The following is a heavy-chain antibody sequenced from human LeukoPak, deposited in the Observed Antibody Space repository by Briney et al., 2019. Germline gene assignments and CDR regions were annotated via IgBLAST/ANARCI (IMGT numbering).Heavy chain of an antibody. V-gene: IGHV3-21*04. CDR3: ARALNPNYSNYYMDV. CDR2: ISSSSSYI. D-gene: IGHD1-14*01. Sequence: GGSLRLSCAASGFTFSSYSMNWVRQAPGKGLEWVSSISSSSSYIYYADSVKGRFTISRDNAKNFLYLQVHTLRAEDAALYHCARALNPNYSNYYMDVWGKGTAVTISS. CDR1: GFTFSSYS. J-gene: IGHJ6*03.